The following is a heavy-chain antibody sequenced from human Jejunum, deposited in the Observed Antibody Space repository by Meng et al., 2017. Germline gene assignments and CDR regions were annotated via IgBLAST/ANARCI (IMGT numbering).Heavy chain of an antibody. CDR2: IHFSGTT. CDR1: GGSLTGYY. D-gene: IGHD2-15*01. Sequence: QVHLQQWGAGLFKSSETLSLPCAVYGGSLTGYYWSWIRQAPEKGLEYIGDIHFSGTTTYMPSLRSRLTLSVDTSNNHFSLKLNSVTAADTATYYCVRRRSGASSLFDLWGPGTLVTVSS. J-gene: IGHJ5*02. CDR3: VRRRSGASSLFDL. V-gene: IGHV4-34*01.